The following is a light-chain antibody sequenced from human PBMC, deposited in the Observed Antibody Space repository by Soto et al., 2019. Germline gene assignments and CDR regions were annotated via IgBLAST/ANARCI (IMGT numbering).Light chain of an antibody. Sequence: DIHMTQSPSTLSASVGDRVTITCRASQSISGWLAWFQQKPGKAPKLLIYKASTLESGVPSRFSGSGSGTEFTLTIDSLHPDDFATYYCQQYNTYWTFGQGTKVEIK. CDR3: QQYNTYWT. J-gene: IGKJ1*01. CDR2: KAS. V-gene: IGKV1-5*03. CDR1: QSISGW.